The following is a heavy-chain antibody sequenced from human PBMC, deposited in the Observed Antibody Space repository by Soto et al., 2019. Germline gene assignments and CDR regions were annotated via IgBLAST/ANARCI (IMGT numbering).Heavy chain of an antibody. CDR1: GFTFSTYT. D-gene: IGHD3-9*01. Sequence: GESLRLSYAASGFTFSTYTMNWVRQAPGKGLEWFSYISGSSSTIYYADSVKGRFTISRDNAKNSLYLQMNSLRDEVTAVYYCARDHYDILSGYFSGTFDYWGQGT. V-gene: IGHV3-48*02. CDR3: ARDHYDILSGYFSGTFDY. J-gene: IGHJ4*02. CDR2: ISGSSSTI.